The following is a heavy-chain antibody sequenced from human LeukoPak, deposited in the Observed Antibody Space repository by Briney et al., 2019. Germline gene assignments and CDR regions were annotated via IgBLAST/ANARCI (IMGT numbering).Heavy chain of an antibody. CDR1: GLTFSSSW. J-gene: IGHJ6*04. D-gene: IGHD3-16*01. CDR2: ITRDGRST. V-gene: IGHV3-74*01. CDR3: ARDPGYESWSPFWGGMDV. Sequence: GGSLRLSCAASGLTFSSSWMHWVRQAPGKGLVWVSRITRDGRSTTYADSVKGRFTTSRDNAKNTLYLQMDGLRDDDTAVYYCARDPGYESWSPFWGGMDVWGNGTTVIVSS.